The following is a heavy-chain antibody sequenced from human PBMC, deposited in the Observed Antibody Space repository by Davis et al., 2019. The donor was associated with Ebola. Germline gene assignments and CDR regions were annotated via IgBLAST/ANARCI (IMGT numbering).Heavy chain of an antibody. D-gene: IGHD2-21*02. CDR1: GFTFSSYS. Sequence: GESLKISCAASGFTFSSYSMNWVRQAPGKGLEWVSSISSSSSYIYYADSVKGRFTISRDNAKDSTYLQMNSLRGEDTAVYFCARRILGDSRGAADVWGQGTTVTVSS. J-gene: IGHJ6*02. V-gene: IGHV3-21*01. CDR2: ISSSSSYI. CDR3: ARRILGDSRGAADV.